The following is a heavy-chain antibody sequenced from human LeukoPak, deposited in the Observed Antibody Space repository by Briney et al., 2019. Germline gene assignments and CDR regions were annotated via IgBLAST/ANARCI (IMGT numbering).Heavy chain of an antibody. Sequence: ASVRVSCKASGYTFTHYGISWVRQAPGQGLEWMGWINTYNGNTNYAQKLQGRVTMTTDTSTSTAYMELRSLRSDDTAVYYCASGFLGGYDSNFDYWGQGTLVTVSS. CDR2: INTYNGNT. V-gene: IGHV1-18*01. CDR3: ASGFLGGYDSNFDY. CDR1: GYTFTHYG. D-gene: IGHD5-12*01. J-gene: IGHJ4*02.